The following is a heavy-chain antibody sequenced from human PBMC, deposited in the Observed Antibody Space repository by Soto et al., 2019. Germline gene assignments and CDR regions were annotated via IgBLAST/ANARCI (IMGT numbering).Heavy chain of an antibody. V-gene: IGHV4-61*01. J-gene: IGHJ6*02. CDR3: ARVRLEWSFYYGMDV. CDR2: IYYSGST. Sequence: SQTLSLTCTVSGGSVDSNRYYWAWIRQPPGKGLEWIGYIYYSGSTNYNPSLKSRVTISVDTSKNQFSLKLSSVTAADTAVYYCARVRLEWSFYYGMDVWGQGTTVTVSS. D-gene: IGHD3-3*01. CDR1: GGSVDSNRYY.